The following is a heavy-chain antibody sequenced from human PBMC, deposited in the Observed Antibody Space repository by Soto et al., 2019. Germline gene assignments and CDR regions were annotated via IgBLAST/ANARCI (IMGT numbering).Heavy chain of an antibody. Sequence: SETLSLTCAVYGGFVSSGSYYWSWTRQPPGKGLEWIGEMSHSGGTHFNPSLKSRVTISVDTSKNQFSLKMSSVTAAGTALYYCARVERGTATTVVDAFDIWGPGTMVTVSS. CDR1: GGFVSSGSYY. CDR3: ARVERGTATTVVDAFDI. CDR2: MSHSGGT. D-gene: IGHD1-1*01. V-gene: IGHV4-61*01. J-gene: IGHJ3*02.